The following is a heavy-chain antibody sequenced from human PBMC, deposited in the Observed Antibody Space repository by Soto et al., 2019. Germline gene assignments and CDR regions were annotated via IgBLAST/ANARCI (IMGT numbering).Heavy chain of an antibody. V-gene: IGHV4-59*01. J-gene: IGHJ4*02. Sequence: SETLSLTCTVSGGSISSYYWSWIRQPPGKGLEWIGYIYYSGSTNYNPSLKSRVTISVDTSKNQFSLKLSSVTAADTAVYYCASGIAVAGTGYDYWGQGTLVTVSS. D-gene: IGHD6-19*01. CDR3: ASGIAVAGTGYDY. CDR2: IYYSGST. CDR1: GGSISSYY.